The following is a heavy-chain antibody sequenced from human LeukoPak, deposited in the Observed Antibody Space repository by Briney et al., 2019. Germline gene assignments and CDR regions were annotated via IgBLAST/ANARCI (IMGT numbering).Heavy chain of an antibody. CDR3: VVVVEPPDSDGFDV. CDR1: GFTFGNSW. CDR2: INADGSTT. V-gene: IGHV3-74*01. Sequence: PGGSLRLSCAASGFTFGNSWVHWVRQAPGKGLVWVSLINADGSTTTYAASVKGRFTISRYNARNTVSLQMNSLTIEDTAVYYCVVVVEPPDSDGFDVWGQGTMITVSS. D-gene: IGHD1-14*01. J-gene: IGHJ3*01.